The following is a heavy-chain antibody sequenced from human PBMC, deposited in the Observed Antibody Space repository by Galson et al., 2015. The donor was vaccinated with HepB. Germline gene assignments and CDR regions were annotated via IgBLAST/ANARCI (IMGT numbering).Heavy chain of an antibody. V-gene: IGHV3-64*01. Sequence: SLRLSCAASGFTLSSYAMHWVRQAPGKGLEYVSAISSNGGSTYYANSVKGRFTISRDNSKNTLYLQMGSLRAEDMAVYYCARRAGIRYYYGMDVWGQGTTVTVSS. D-gene: IGHD3-10*01. CDR1: GFTLSSYA. J-gene: IGHJ6*02. CDR2: ISSNGGST. CDR3: ARRAGIRYYYGMDV.